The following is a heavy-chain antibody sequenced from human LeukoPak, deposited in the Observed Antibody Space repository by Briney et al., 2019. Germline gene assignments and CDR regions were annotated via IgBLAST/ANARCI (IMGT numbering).Heavy chain of an antibody. D-gene: IGHD3-22*01. V-gene: IGHV3-30*18. J-gene: IGHJ4*02. Sequence: QPGGSLRLSCAASGFTLSSYGMHWVRQAPGKGLEWVAVISYDGSNKYYADSVQGRFTISRENSKNTLYLQMNSLRAEDTAVYYCANYYDSIFDYWGQGTLVTVSS. CDR2: ISYDGSNK. CDR1: GFTLSSYG. CDR3: ANYYDSIFDY.